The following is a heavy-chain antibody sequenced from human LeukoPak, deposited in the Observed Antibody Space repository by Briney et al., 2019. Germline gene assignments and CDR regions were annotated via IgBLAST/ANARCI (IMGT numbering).Heavy chain of an antibody. CDR1: GGSISSSSYY. D-gene: IGHD3-3*01. CDR2: IYYSGST. V-gene: IGHV4-39*01. J-gene: IGHJ4*02. CDR3: ARLAIFGVVIIQYYFDY. Sequence: SETLSLTCTVSGGSISSSSYYWGWIRQPPGKGLEWIGSIYYSGSTYYNPSLKSRVIISVDTSKNQFSLKLSSVTAADTAVYYCARLAIFGVVIIQYYFDYWGQGTLVTVSS.